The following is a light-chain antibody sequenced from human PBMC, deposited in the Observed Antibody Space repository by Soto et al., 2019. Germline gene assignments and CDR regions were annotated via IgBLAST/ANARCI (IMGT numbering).Light chain of an antibody. CDR3: QQYGRSPRT. V-gene: IGKV3-20*01. Sequence: TGLTQSPGTLYVSQGERATLSCRASHSVSSSYLAWYQQKPGQAPRLLIYGASSRATGIPDRFSGSGSGTDFTFTISRLEPEDFAVYYCQQYGRSPRTFGQGTKVDIK. CDR1: HSVSSSY. J-gene: IGKJ1*01. CDR2: GAS.